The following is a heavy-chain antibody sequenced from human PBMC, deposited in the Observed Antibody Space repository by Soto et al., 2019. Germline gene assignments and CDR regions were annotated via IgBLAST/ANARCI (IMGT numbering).Heavy chain of an antibody. J-gene: IGHJ4*02. V-gene: IGHV3-48*02. CDR1: GFTFSSYS. CDR2: ISSSSTT. CDR3: ASDGGGEHSGYDYYFEY. Sequence: EVQLVESGGGLVQPGGSLRLSCAASGFTFSSYSMNWVRQAPGKGLEWISCISSSSTTYYADSVKGRFTISRDIAKNSLYLQMNGLRYEDTALYYCASDGGGEHSGYDYYFEYRGQGTLLTLSS. D-gene: IGHD5-12*01.